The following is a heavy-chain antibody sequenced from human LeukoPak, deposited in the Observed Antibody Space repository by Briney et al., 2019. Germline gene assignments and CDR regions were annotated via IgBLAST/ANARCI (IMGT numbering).Heavy chain of an antibody. J-gene: IGHJ4*02. V-gene: IGHV3-74*01. CDR3: ARARYSGGSSYYFDY. D-gene: IGHD2-15*01. CDR2: INSDGSST. Sequence: AGGSLRLSCAASGFTFSSYAMSWVRQAPGKGLVWVSRINSDGSSTTYADSVKGRFTISRDNAKNTLYLQMNSLSAEDTGVYYCARARYSGGSSYYFDYWGQGTLVTVSS. CDR1: GFTFSSYA.